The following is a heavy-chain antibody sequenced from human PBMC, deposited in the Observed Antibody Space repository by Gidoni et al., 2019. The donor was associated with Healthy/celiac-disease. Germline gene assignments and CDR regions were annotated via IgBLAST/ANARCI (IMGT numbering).Heavy chain of an antibody. CDR3: ARGSYGAPGGGGAFDI. J-gene: IGHJ3*02. Sequence: QMQLVQSGAEVKKTGSSVKVSCKASGYTFTYRYLHWVRQAPGLALEWMGWITPFNGNTNYAQKFQDRVTITRDRSMSTAYMELSSLRSEDTAMYYCARGSYGAPGGGGAFDIWGQGTMVTVSS. CDR1: GYTFTYRY. CDR2: ITPFNGNT. D-gene: IGHD1-26*01. V-gene: IGHV1-45*02.